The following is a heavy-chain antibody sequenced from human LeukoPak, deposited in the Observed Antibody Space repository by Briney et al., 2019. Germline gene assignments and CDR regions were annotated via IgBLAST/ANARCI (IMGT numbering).Heavy chain of an antibody. D-gene: IGHD3-22*01. V-gene: IGHV1-2*02. CDR1: GYTFTGYY. J-gene: IGHJ4*02. Sequence: GGSVKVSCKASGYTFTGYYMHWVRQAPGQGLEWMGWINPNSGGTNYAQKFQGRVTMTRDTSISTAYMELSRLRSDDTAVYYCARVYYYDSSGYYPYYFDYWGQGTLVTVSS. CDR2: INPNSGGT. CDR3: ARVYYYDSSGYYPYYFDY.